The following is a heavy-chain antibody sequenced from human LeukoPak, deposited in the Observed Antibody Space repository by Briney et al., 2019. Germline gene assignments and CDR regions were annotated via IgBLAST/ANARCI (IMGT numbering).Heavy chain of an antibody. CDR1: GYTFTSYD. Sequence: GASVKVSCKASGYTFTSYDINWVRQATGQGLEWMGWMNPNSGNTGYAQKFQGRVTMTRNTSISTAYMELSSLRSEDTAVYYCASPGTAPEGHTAMVTRGQGTLVTVSS. J-gene: IGHJ4*02. CDR2: MNPNSGNT. D-gene: IGHD5-18*01. V-gene: IGHV1-8*01. CDR3: ASPGTAPEGHTAMVT.